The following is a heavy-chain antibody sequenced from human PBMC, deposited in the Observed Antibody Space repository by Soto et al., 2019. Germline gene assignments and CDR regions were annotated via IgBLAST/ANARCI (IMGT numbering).Heavy chain of an antibody. D-gene: IGHD5-12*01. J-gene: IGHJ6*02. Sequence: PGGSLRLSCAVSGGIFSDYGMHWVRQAPGKGLEWLAIIINNGIIKYYADSVEGRFTISRDNSKNTLYLQMNSLRAEDTAVYYCARVFRRWLQLSHYYYGMDVWGQGTTVTVSS. CDR3: ARVFRRWLQLSHYYYGMDV. CDR1: GGIFSDYG. V-gene: IGHV3-30*19. CDR2: IINNGIIK.